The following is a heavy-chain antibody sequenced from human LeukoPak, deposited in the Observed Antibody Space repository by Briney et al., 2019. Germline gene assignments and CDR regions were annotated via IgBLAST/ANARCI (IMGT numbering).Heavy chain of an antibody. V-gene: IGHV4-31*03. D-gene: IGHD3-9*01. CDR2: IYYSGST. J-gene: IGHJ4*02. CDR1: GGSIGSYY. CDR3: ARADDILTGYSISY. Sequence: SETLSLTCTVSGGSIGSYYWSWIRQHPGKGLEWIGYIYYSGSTYYNPSLKSRITISVDTSKNQFSLKLSSVTAADTAVYYCARADDILTGYSISYWGQGTLVTVSS.